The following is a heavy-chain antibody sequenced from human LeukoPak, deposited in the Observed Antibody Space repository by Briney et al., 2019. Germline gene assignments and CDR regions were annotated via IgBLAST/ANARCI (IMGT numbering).Heavy chain of an antibody. CDR3: TRSDYDSRGYYHTGY. J-gene: IGHJ4*02. Sequence: PGRSLRLSCAASGFTFNSYGMHWVRQASGKGLEWVGRIRSKANTYATAYAASVKGRFTISRDDSQSTAYLQMNSLKTEDTAVYYCTRSDYDSRGYYHTGYWGQGMLVTVSS. CDR1: GFTFNSYG. CDR2: IRSKANTYAT. V-gene: IGHV3-73*01. D-gene: IGHD3-22*01.